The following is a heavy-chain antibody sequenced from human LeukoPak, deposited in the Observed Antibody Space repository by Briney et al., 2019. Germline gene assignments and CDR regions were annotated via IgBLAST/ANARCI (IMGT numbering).Heavy chain of an antibody. J-gene: IGHJ5*02. CDR3: ARGLWAKDNWFDP. CDR1: GGSISSSSYY. CDR2: IYYSGST. D-gene: IGHD2-21*01. Sequence: PSETLSLTCTVSGGSISSSSYYWGWIRQPPGKGLEWIGYIYYSGSTNYNPSLKSRVTISVDTSKNQFSLKLSSVTAADTAVYYCARGLWAKDNWFDPWGQGTLVTVSS. V-gene: IGHV4-61*05.